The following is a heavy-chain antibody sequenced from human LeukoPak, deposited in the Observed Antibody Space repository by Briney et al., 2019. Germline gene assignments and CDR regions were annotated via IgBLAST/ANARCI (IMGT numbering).Heavy chain of an antibody. CDR3: AKDYYYDSSGYYMAFDY. V-gene: IGHV3-30*18. CDR1: GFTFSRYG. J-gene: IGHJ4*02. D-gene: IGHD3-22*01. Sequence: GGSLRLSCAASGFTFSRYGMHWVRQAPGKGLEWVTAISYDGSNKYYADSVKGRFTISRDNSKDTLYLQMNSLRAEDTAVYYCAKDYYYDSSGYYMAFDYWGQGTLVTVSS. CDR2: ISYDGSNK.